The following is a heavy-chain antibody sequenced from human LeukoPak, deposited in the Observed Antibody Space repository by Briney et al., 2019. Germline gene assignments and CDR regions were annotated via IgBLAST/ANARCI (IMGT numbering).Heavy chain of an antibody. CDR3: AKDPWGLGGGYFDY. V-gene: IGHV3-23*01. CDR2: ISGSGGST. Sequence: GGSLRLSCAASGFTFSSYAMSWVRQAPGKGLEWVSAISGSGGSTYYADSVKGRFTISRDNSKSTLYLQMNSLRAEDTAVYYCAKDPWGLGGGYFDYWGQGTLVTVSS. CDR1: GFTFSSYA. J-gene: IGHJ4*02. D-gene: IGHD7-27*01.